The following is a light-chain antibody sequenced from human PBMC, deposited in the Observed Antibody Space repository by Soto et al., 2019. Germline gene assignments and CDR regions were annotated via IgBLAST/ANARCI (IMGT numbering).Light chain of an antibody. CDR3: QHSYSTPWT. J-gene: IGKJ1*01. CDR1: QGISTY. CDR2: AAY. Sequence: FHRAQSPCSLSGYVGDRVTINGWASQGISTYLNWYQQKPGKDPELLIYAAYSLQSGVPSRFSGSGSETDFTLTISSLQPEEFATYSCQHSYSTPWTFGQWTKVDI. V-gene: IGKV1-39*01.